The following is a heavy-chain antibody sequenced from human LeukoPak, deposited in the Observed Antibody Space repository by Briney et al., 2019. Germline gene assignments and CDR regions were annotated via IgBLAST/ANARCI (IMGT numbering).Heavy chain of an antibody. J-gene: IGHJ4*02. Sequence: GGSLRLSCAASGFTFSSYAMHWVRQAPGRGLEWVAVISYDGSNKYYADSVKGRFTISRDNSKNTLYLQMNSLRAEDTAVYYCAKVGILASLLQPFDYWGQGTLVTVSS. CDR2: ISYDGSNK. CDR3: AKVGILASLLQPFDY. V-gene: IGHV3-30-3*01. D-gene: IGHD2-15*01. CDR1: GFTFSSYA.